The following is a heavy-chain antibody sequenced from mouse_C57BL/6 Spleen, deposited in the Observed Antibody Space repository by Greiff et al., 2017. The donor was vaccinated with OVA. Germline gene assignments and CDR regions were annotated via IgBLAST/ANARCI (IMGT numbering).Heavy chain of an antibody. CDR2: INPSTGGT. J-gene: IGHJ4*01. V-gene: IGHV1-42*01. CDR3: ARRGNGYDGYAMDY. D-gene: IGHD2-2*01. CDR1: GYSFTGYY. Sequence: EVKLQESGPELVKPGASVKISCKASGYSFTGYYMNWVKQSPEKSLEWIGEINPSTGGTTYNQKFKAKATLTVDKSSSTAYMQLKSLTSEDSAVYYCARRGNGYDGYAMDYWGQGTSVTVSS.